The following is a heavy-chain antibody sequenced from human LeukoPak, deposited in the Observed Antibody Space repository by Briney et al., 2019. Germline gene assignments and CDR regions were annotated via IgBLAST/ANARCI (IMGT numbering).Heavy chain of an antibody. V-gene: IGHV1-8*03. Sequence: GASVKVSCKASGYTFTSYDINWVRQATGQGLEWMGWMNPNSGNTGYAQKFQGRVTITRNTSISTAYMELSSLRSEDTAVYYCARWRWELYYFDYWGQGTLVTVSS. CDR3: ARWRWELYYFDY. J-gene: IGHJ4*02. CDR1: GYTFTSYD. CDR2: MNPNSGNT. D-gene: IGHD1-26*01.